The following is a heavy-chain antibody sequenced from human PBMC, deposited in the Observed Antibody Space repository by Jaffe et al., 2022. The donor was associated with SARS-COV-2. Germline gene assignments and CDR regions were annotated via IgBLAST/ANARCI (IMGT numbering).Heavy chain of an antibody. CDR1: GYTFTSYA. D-gene: IGHD3-9*01. Sequence: QVQLVQSGAEVKKPGASVKVSCKASGYTFTSYAMHWVRQAPGQRLEWMGWINAGNGNTKYSQKFQGRVTITRDTSASTAYMELSSLRSEDTAVYYCARPSHDILTGYYYFDYWGQGTLVTVSS. J-gene: IGHJ4*02. CDR2: INAGNGNT. CDR3: ARPSHDILTGYYYFDY. V-gene: IGHV1-3*01.